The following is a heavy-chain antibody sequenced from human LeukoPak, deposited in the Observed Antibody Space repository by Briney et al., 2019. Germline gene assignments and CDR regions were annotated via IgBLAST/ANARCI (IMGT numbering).Heavy chain of an antibody. CDR1: GGSISTSTYY. D-gene: IGHD3-16*01. V-gene: IGHV4-39*07. CDR2: IYYSGSP. Sequence: PSETLSLTCTVSGGSISTSTYYWGWIRQPPGKGLEWIGSIYYSGSPYYNPSLKSRVTISVDTSKNQFSLKLSSVTAADTAVYYCARVPGGDNWFDPWGQGTLVTVSS. J-gene: IGHJ5*02. CDR3: ARVPGGDNWFDP.